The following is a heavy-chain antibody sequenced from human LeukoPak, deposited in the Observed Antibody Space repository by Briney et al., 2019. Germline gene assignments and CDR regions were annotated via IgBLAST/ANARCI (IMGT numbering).Heavy chain of an antibody. Sequence: PSETLSLTCTVSGGSISSYYWSWIRQPPGKGLEWIGYIYYSGSTNYNPSLKSRVTISVDTSKNQFSLKLSSVTAADTAVYYCARGAYYYDSSGYYPGHDAFDIWGQGTMVTVSS. J-gene: IGHJ3*02. CDR2: IYYSGST. CDR1: GGSISSYY. D-gene: IGHD3-22*01. V-gene: IGHV4-59*08. CDR3: ARGAYYYDSSGYYPGHDAFDI.